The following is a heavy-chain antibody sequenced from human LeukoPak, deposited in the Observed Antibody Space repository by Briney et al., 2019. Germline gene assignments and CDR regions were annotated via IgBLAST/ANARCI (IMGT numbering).Heavy chain of an antibody. V-gene: IGHV1-69*04. CDR3: ARDLPPYYFDY. CDR1: GGIFSSYA. J-gene: IGHJ4*02. Sequence: SVKVSCKASGGIFSSYAISWVRQAPGQGLEWMGRIIPILGIANYAQKFQGRVTITADKSMSTAYMGLSSLRSEDTAVYYCARDLPPYYFDYWGQGTLVTVSS. CDR2: IIPILGIA.